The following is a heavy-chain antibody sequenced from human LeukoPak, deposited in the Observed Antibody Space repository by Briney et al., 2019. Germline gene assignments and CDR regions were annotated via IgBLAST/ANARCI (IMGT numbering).Heavy chain of an antibody. CDR1: GCSISSYY. CDR2: IYTSGST. J-gene: IGHJ4*02. Sequence: SETLSLTCTVSGCSISSYYWSWIRQPAGKGLEWIGRIYTSGSTNYNPSLKSRVTMSVDTSKNQFSLKLSSVTAADTAVYFCVRVVKDILTGPTPGLPDNWGQGTLVTVSS. V-gene: IGHV4-4*07. CDR3: VRVVKDILTGPTPGLPDN. D-gene: IGHD3-9*01.